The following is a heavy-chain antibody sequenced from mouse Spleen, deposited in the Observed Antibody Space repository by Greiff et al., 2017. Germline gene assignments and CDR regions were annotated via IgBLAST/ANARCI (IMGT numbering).Heavy chain of an antibody. V-gene: IGHV1-63*01. Sequence: QVQLQQPGAELVRPGTSVKMSCKASGYTFTNYWIGWAKQRPGHGLEWIGDIYPGGGYTNYNEKFKGKATLTADKSSSTAYMQFSSLTSEDSAIYYCARREYRYDDAMDYWGQGTSVTVSS. CDR2: IYPGGGYT. CDR3: ARREYRYDDAMDY. CDR1: GYTFTNYW. J-gene: IGHJ4*01. D-gene: IGHD2-14*01.